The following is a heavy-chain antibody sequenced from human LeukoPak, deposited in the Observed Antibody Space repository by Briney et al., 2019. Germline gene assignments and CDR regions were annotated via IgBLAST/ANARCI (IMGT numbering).Heavy chain of an antibody. V-gene: IGHV1-18*01. Sequence: ASVKVSCKASGYTFTSYGISWVRQAPGQGLEWMGWISAYNGNTNYAQKLQGRVTMTTDTSTSTAYMELRSLRSDDTAVYYCARDSPDDFWSGYYPHYYYYGMDVWAKGPRSPSP. CDR1: GYTFTSYG. J-gene: IGHJ6*02. D-gene: IGHD3-3*01. CDR3: ARDSPDDFWSGYYPHYYYYGMDV. CDR2: ISAYNGNT.